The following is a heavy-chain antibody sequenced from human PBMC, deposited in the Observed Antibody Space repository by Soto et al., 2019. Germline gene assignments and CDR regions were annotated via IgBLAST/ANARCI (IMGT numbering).Heavy chain of an antibody. D-gene: IGHD2-2*01. J-gene: IGHJ4*02. CDR2: INHSGST. CDR3: ARGHIVVVPAARGKFDY. V-gene: IGHV4-34*01. Sequence: QVQLQQWGAGLLKPSETLSLTCAVYGGSFSGYYWSWIRQPPGKGLEWIGEINHSGSTNYNPSLTSRVTVSVDTHKNQFSLKLSSVNAADTAVYYCARGHIVVVPAARGKFDYWGQGTLVTVSS. CDR1: GGSFSGYY.